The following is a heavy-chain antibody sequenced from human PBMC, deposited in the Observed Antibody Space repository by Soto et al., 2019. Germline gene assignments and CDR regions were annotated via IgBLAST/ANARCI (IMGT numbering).Heavy chain of an antibody. CDR3: AREEMATIHPWVPAAFDI. V-gene: IGHV3-33*01. CDR2: IWYDGSNK. J-gene: IGHJ3*02. CDR1: RFTFTIYG. Sequence: QVQLVESGGGVVQPGRSLRLSCAASRFTFTIYGMHWVRQAPGKGLEWVAVIWYDGSNKYYADSVKGRFTISRDNSKNTLYLPMNSLRAEDTAVYYCAREEMATIHPWVPAAFDIWGQGTMVTVSS. D-gene: IGHD5-12*01.